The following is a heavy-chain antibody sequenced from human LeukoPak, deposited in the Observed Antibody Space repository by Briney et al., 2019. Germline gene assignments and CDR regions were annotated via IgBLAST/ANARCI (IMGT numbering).Heavy chain of an antibody. CDR2: ITGSGGST. D-gene: IGHD1-20*01. J-gene: IGHJ3*02. CDR3: AKVNWNDVAFDI. V-gene: IGHV3-23*01. CDR1: GFTFSTYA. Sequence: GGSLRLSCAASGFTFSTYAASWVRQAPGKGLEWVSAITGSGGSTYYADSVKGRFTISRDNSKNTLYLQMNSLRAEDTAVYYCAKVNWNDVAFDIWGQGTMVTVSS.